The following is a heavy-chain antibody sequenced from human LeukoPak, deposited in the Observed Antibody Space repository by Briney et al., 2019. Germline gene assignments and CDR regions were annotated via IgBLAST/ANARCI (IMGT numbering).Heavy chain of an antibody. D-gene: IGHD2-2*01. Sequence: SETLSLTCTVSGGSISSYYWSWIRQPAGKGLEWIGHIYTSGSTNYNPSLKSRVTMSVDTSKNQFSLKLSSVTAADTAVYYCARGGDCSSTSCHFDYWGQGTLVTVSS. CDR1: GGSISSYY. CDR3: ARGGDCSSTSCHFDY. J-gene: IGHJ4*02. CDR2: IYTSGST. V-gene: IGHV4-4*07.